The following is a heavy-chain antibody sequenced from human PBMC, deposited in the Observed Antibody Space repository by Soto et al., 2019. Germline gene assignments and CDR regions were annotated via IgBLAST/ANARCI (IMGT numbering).Heavy chain of an antibody. CDR1: GGTFSSYA. J-gene: IGHJ4*02. V-gene: IGHV1-69*12. Sequence: QVQLVQSGAEVKKPGSSVKVSCKASGGTFSSYAISWVRQAPGQGLEWMGGIIPIFGTANYAQKFQGRVTITADESTSPAYQELGSLRSEATAVYYRARFPDYYDLEDFDYWGQGTLVTVSS. D-gene: IGHD3-22*01. CDR2: IIPIFGTA. CDR3: ARFPDYYDLEDFDY.